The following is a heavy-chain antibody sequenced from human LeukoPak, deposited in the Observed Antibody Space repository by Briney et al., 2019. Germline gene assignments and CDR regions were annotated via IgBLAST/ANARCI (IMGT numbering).Heavy chain of an antibody. Sequence: GRSLRLSCAASGFTFDDYAMHWVRQAPGKGLEWVSGISWNSGSIGYADLVKGRFTISRDNAKNSLYLQMNSLRAEDMALYYCAKDGTRYDSSGYYSHLDYWGQGRLVTVSS. J-gene: IGHJ4*02. CDR2: ISWNSGSI. CDR1: GFTFDDYA. D-gene: IGHD3-22*01. V-gene: IGHV3-9*03. CDR3: AKDGTRYDSSGYYSHLDY.